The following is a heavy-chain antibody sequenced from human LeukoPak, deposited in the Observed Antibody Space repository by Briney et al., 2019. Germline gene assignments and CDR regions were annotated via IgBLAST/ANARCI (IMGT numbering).Heavy chain of an antibody. Sequence: GGSLRLSCAASGFTLSSYWMTWVRQAPGKGLEWVAKIKQDGSEKYYGDSVKGRFTISRDNAKNSLYLQMNSLRAEDTAVYYCARDAGIVAASVFDYWGRGTLVTVSS. J-gene: IGHJ4*02. D-gene: IGHD1-26*01. CDR1: GFTLSSYW. CDR2: IKQDGSEK. V-gene: IGHV3-7*01. CDR3: ARDAGIVAASVFDY.